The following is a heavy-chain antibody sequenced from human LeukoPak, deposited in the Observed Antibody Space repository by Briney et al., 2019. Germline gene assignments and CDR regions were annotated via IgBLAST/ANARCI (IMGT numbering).Heavy chain of an antibody. V-gene: IGHV3-30*02. Sequence: GESLKISCAASGFTFSSYGMHWVRRAPGKGLEWVAFIRYDGSNKYYADSVKGRFTISRDNSKNTLYLQMNSLRTEDTAVYYCAKTSSYSSGWYDYWGQGTLVTVSS. J-gene: IGHJ4*02. CDR2: IRYDGSNK. CDR3: AKTSSYSSGWYDY. D-gene: IGHD6-19*01. CDR1: GFTFSSYG.